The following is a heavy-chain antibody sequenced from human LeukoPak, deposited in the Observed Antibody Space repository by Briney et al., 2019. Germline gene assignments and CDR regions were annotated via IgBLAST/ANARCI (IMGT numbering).Heavy chain of an antibody. CDR3: AKAFAYSSSSLDDY. CDR2: ISGSGGST. CDR1: GFTFSSYA. V-gene: IGHV3-23*01. D-gene: IGHD6-6*01. J-gene: IGHJ4*02. Sequence: GGSLRLSCAASGFTFSSYAMSWVRQAPGKGLEWVSAISGSGGSTYYADSVKGRFTISRDNSKNPLYLQMNSLRAEDTAVYYCAKAFAYSSSSLDDYWGQGTLVTVSS.